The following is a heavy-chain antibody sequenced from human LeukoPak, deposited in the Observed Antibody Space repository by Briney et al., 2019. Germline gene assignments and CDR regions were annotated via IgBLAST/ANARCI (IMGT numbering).Heavy chain of an antibody. V-gene: IGHV3-23*01. Sequence: PGGSLRLSCAASGFTFSSYAINWVRQAPGQGLEGVAVIRSSGGTTYYSDSVKGRFIISRDNSTNTLYLQMNSLRAEDTAVYYCAKAGIAVPATPEYCGQGTQVTVSS. J-gene: IGHJ4*02. D-gene: IGHD6-19*01. CDR1: GFTFSSYA. CDR2: IRSSGGTT. CDR3: AKAGIAVPATPEY.